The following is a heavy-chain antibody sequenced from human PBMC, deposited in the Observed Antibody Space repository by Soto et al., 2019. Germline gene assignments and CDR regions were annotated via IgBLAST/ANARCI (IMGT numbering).Heavy chain of an antibody. CDR2: ISSSGSTI. Sequence: GSLRLSCAASGFTFSDYYMSCIRQAPGKGLEWVSYISSSGSTIYYADPVKGRFTISRDNAKNSLYLQMNSLRAEDTAVYYCAFSSGWYEYYYYGMDVWGQGTTVTVSS. CDR3: AFSSGWYEYYYYGMDV. CDR1: GFTFSDYY. D-gene: IGHD6-19*01. V-gene: IGHV3-11*01. J-gene: IGHJ6*02.